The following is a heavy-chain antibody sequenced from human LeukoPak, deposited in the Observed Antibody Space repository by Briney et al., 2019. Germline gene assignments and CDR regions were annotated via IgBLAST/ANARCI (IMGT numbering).Heavy chain of an antibody. CDR2: ISAYNGNT. J-gene: IGHJ6*03. Sequence: ASVKASCKASGYTFTSYGISWVRQAPGQGLEWMGWISAYNGNTNYAQKLQGRVTMTTDTSTSTAYMELRSLRTDDTAVYYCARAAVSSGWVYYYYYYMDVWGKGTTVTISS. V-gene: IGHV1-18*01. CDR3: ARAAVSSGWVYYYYYYMDV. CDR1: GYTFTSYG. D-gene: IGHD6-19*01.